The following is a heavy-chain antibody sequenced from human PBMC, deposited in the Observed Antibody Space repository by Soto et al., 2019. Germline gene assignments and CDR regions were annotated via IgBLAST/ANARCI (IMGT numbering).Heavy chain of an antibody. J-gene: IGHJ4*02. Sequence: QVQLVQSGGEVKKPGASVTVSCKASGYTFINYHITWVRQAPGQGLEWMAWINTYNGMTDYAQRFQGRVTMTRDTSTSTAYIELRNLVSDDTAVYFCAKSPRGEMATDWGQGTLVTVSS. CDR3: AKSPRGEMATD. D-gene: IGHD5-12*01. CDR1: GYTFINYH. V-gene: IGHV1-18*01. CDR2: INTYNGMT.